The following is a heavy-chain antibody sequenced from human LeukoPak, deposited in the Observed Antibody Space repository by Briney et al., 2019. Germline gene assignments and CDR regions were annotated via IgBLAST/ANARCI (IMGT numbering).Heavy chain of an antibody. CDR2: IYYSGST. V-gene: IGHV4-30-4*01. CDR1: GGSISSGDYY. D-gene: IGHD3-9*01. J-gene: IGHJ4*02. Sequence: PSETLSLTCTVSGGSISSGDYYWSWIRQPPGKGLEWIGYIYYSGSTYYNPSLKSRVTISVDTSKNQFSLKLSSVTAADTAVYYCARHEDDILTGYPFDYWGQGTLVTVSS. CDR3: ARHEDDILTGYPFDY.